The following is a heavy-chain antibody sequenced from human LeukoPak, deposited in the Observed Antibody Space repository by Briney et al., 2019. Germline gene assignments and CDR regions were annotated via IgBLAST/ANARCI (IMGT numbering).Heavy chain of an antibody. V-gene: IGHV3-74*01. CDR2: INSDGSST. CDR3: GGVTRGLYYFDY. CDR1: EFTFSSYD. Sequence: GGSLRLSCAASEFTFSSYDMNWVRQAPGKGLVWVSRINSDGSSTNYADSVKGRFTISRDNAKNTLYLQMNSLRAEDTAVYYCGGVTRGLYYFDYWGQGTLVTVSS. D-gene: IGHD2-2*01. J-gene: IGHJ4*02.